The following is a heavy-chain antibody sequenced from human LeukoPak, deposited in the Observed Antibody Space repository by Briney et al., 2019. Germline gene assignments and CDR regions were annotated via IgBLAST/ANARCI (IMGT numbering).Heavy chain of an antibody. V-gene: IGHV3-48*03. Sequence: GGSLRLSCAVSGLTFSNFKMNWVRQAPGKGLEWVSYISDSGRTTFYADSVKGRFTISRDNAKNSLYLQMSSLRVEDTAVYYCARDPDYYYYYYMDVWGKGTTVTVSS. CDR1: GLTFSNFK. J-gene: IGHJ6*03. CDR3: ARDPDYYYYYYMDV. CDR2: ISDSGRTT.